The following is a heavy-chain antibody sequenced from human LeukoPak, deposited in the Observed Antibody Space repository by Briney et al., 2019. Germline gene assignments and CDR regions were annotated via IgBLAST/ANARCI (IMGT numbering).Heavy chain of an antibody. CDR2: IYYSGST. CDR1: GGSISNYY. Sequence: SSETLSLTCTVSGGSISNYYWSWIRQPPGKGLEWIGYIYYSGSTYYNPSLRRGVTISVETYKNEFSLNLNSVTVADTAVYYCARALSGTYGLFQHWGQGTLVTVSS. V-gene: IGHV4-59*01. CDR3: ARALSGTYGLFQH. J-gene: IGHJ1*01. D-gene: IGHD1-26*01.